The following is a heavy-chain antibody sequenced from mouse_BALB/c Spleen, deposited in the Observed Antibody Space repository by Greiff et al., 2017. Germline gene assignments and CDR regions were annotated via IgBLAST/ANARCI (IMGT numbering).Heavy chain of an antibody. CDR1: GFTFSSYG. Sequence: EVQLVESGGDLVKPGRSLTLSCAASGFTFSSYGMSWVRQTPDKRLEWVATISSGGSYTYYPDSVKGRFTISSDNAKNTLYLQMRSLKSEDTAMYYCARHETTVVATDRYFDYWGQGTTVTVSS. CDR2: ISSGGSYT. CDR3: ARHETTVVATDRYFDY. V-gene: IGHV5-6*01. D-gene: IGHD1-1*01. J-gene: IGHJ2*01.